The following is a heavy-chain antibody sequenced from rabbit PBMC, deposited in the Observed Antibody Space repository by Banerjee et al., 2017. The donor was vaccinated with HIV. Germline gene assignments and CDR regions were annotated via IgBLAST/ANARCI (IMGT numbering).Heavy chain of an antibody. J-gene: IGHJ3*01. V-gene: IGHV1S45*01. D-gene: IGHD6-1*01. CDR1: GFSFSNKYV. CDR2: INTSSGNT. Sequence: QEQLVESGGGLVQPEGSLTLTCTASGFSFSNKYVMCWVRQAPGKGLEWIACINTSSGNTVYATWAKGRFTISRTSSTTVALQMTSLTAADTATYFCARESGSAGAGYALWGQGTLVTVS. CDR3: ARESGSAGAGYAL.